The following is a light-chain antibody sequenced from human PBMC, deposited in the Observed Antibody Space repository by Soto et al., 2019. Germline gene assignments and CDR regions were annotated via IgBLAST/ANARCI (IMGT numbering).Light chain of an antibody. V-gene: IGKV4-1*01. CDR3: HQYYSTPYS. J-gene: IGKJ2*03. CDR1: ESVFYNSNNKNF. Sequence: DIVMTQSPGSLALSLGERATINCKSSESVFYNSNNKNFLAWYQKKAGQPPKLLLYWASTRESGVPDRFSGSGSGTDFTLTISSLQSEDVAVYYCHQYYSTPYSFGQGTKVEIK. CDR2: WAS.